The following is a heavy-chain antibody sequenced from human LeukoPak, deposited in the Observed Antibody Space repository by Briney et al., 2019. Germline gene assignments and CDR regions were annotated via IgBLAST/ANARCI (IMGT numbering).Heavy chain of an antibody. CDR2: MNTGGSNT. D-gene: IGHD4-17*01. Sequence: GGSLRLSCAASGFTFSGYWMHWVRQTPGKGLVWVSVMNTGGSNTNYADSVKGRFAISRDNAKNTLYLQMDSLRVEDTAVYYCARDSRSGYGAIDYWGQGTLVTVSS. CDR3: ARDSRSGYGAIDY. V-gene: IGHV3-74*01. CDR1: GFTFSGYW. J-gene: IGHJ4*02.